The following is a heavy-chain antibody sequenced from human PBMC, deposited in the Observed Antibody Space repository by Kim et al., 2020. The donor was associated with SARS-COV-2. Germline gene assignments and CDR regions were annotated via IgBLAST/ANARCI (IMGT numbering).Heavy chain of an antibody. CDR3: AAHSSGYYYYGMDV. V-gene: IGHV1-58*01. D-gene: IGHD3-22*01. Sequence: AQKFQDRVTITRDMSTSTAYMELSSLRSEDTAVFYCAAHSSGYYYYGMDVWGQGTAVTVSS. J-gene: IGHJ6*02.